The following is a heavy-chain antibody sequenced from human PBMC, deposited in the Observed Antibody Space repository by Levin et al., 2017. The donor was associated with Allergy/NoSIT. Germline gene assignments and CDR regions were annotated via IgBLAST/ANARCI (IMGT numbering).Heavy chain of an antibody. CDR3: AKDGSSDCSGGRCYLYGLDV. CDR2: ISWDGDRT. Sequence: PGGSLRLSCAASGFTFDDYGMHWVRQVAGKGLEWVSLISWDGDRTYYAESVKGRFTISRDNNRKSLYLQMNSLRPEDTALYFCAKDGSSDCSGGRCYLYGLDVWGQGTTVTVSS. CDR1: GFTFDDYG. J-gene: IGHJ6*02. V-gene: IGHV3-43D*04. D-gene: IGHD2-15*01.